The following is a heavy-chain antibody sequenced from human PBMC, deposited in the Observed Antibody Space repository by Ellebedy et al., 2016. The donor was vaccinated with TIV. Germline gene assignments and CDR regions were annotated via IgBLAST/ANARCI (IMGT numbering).Heavy chain of an antibody. CDR2: ISSSSSYI. V-gene: IGHV3-21*01. CDR1: GFTFSSYS. CDR3: AREGGGSSSWDSYYYYGMDV. J-gene: IGHJ6*02. D-gene: IGHD6-13*01. Sequence: PGGSLRLSCAASGFTFSSYSMNWVRQAPGKGLEWVSSISSSSSYIYYADSVKGRFTISRDNAKNSLYLQMNSLRAEDTAVYYCAREGGGSSSWDSYYYYGMDVWGQGTTVTVSS.